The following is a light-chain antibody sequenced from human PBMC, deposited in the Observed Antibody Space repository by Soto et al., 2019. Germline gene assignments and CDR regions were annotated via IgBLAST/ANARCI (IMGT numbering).Light chain of an antibody. CDR3: SSYAGINNLI. Sequence: QSALTQPPSASGSPGQSVTISCTGTSSDVGFYNYVSWFQQHPGKATKLIIYEVNKRPSGVPDRFSGSKSGNTASLTVSVLQAEDEADYYCSSYAGINNLIFGGGTQLTVL. J-gene: IGLJ2*01. CDR1: SSDVGFYNY. CDR2: EVN. V-gene: IGLV2-8*01.